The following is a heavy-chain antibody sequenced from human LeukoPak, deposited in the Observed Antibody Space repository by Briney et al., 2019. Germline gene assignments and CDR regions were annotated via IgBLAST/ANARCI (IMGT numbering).Heavy chain of an antibody. D-gene: IGHD5-12*01. Sequence: GSLRLSCAASGFTFSSYGMHWVRQAPGKGLEWVAVISYDGSNKYYADSVKGRFTISRDNSKNTLYLQMNSLRAEDTAVYYCAKSWLRRLIDYWGQGTLVTVSS. V-gene: IGHV3-30*18. CDR3: AKSWLRRLIDY. J-gene: IGHJ4*02. CDR1: GFTFSSYG. CDR2: ISYDGSNK.